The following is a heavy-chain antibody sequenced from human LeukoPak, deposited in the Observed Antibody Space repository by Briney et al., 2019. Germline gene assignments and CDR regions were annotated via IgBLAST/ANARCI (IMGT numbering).Heavy chain of an antibody. V-gene: IGHV4-59*01. Sequence: SETLSLTCTVSGGSISSYYWSWIRQPPGKGLEWIGYIYYSGSTNYNPSPRSRVTISVDTSKNQFSLKLSSVTAADTAVYYCAREPSSDRGGYFDYWGQGSLVTVSS. CDR3: AREPSSDRGGYFDY. CDR1: GGSISSYY. J-gene: IGHJ4*02. CDR2: IYYSGST. D-gene: IGHD6-19*01.